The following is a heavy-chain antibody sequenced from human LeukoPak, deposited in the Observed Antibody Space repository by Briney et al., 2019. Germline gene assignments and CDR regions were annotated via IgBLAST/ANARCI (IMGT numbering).Heavy chain of an antibody. CDR1: GFTFRNYW. CDR3: AGDGQYTSSWYDFDF. CDR2: INQDGSKK. V-gene: IGHV3-7*04. Sequence: GGSLRLSCEASGFTFRNYWMNWVRQAPGKGLEWVANINQDGSKKHFVGSVEGRFTISRDNAKNSLYLQMNSLRAEDTAVYYCAGDGQYTSSWYDFDFWGQGTLVTVSS. D-gene: IGHD6-13*01. J-gene: IGHJ4*02.